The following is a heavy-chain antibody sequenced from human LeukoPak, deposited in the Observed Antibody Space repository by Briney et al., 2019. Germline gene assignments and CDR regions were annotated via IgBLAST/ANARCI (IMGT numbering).Heavy chain of an antibody. J-gene: IGHJ4*02. D-gene: IGHD5-24*01. CDR3: ARVTGGYNLVDY. CDR2: INTDGSST. Sequence: GGSLRLSCAASGSIFSSYWMHWVRHAPGKGLAWVSRINTDGSSTSYADSVKGRFAMSRDNTKDTLYLQMNSLRAEDTGVYFCARVTGGYNLVDYWGQGTLVTVSS. CDR1: GSIFSSYW. V-gene: IGHV3-74*01.